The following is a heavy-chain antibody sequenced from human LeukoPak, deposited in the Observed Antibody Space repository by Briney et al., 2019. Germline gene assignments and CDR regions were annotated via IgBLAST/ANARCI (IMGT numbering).Heavy chain of an antibody. V-gene: IGHV4-31*03. Sequence: SETLSLTCTVSGGSISSGGYYWSWIRQHLGKGLEWIGYIYYSGSTYYNPSLKSRVTISVDTSKNQFSLKLSSVTAADTAVYYCARRAYSYGDFDYWGQGTLVTVSS. J-gene: IGHJ4*02. CDR1: GGSISSGGYY. CDR2: IYYSGST. D-gene: IGHD5-18*01. CDR3: ARRAYSYGDFDY.